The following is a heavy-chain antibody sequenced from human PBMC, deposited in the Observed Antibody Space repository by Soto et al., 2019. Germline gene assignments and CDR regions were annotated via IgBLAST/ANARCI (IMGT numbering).Heavy chain of an antibody. J-gene: IGHJ4*02. CDR1: GYTFTSYS. V-gene: IGHV1-3*01. D-gene: IGHD6-6*01. CDR3: ARGEYSSSRHFDY. Sequence: ASVNVSCKSAGYTFTSYSIHWVRQAPGQRLECMGWINAGNGNTKYSQKFQGRVTITRDTSASTAYMELSSLRSEDTAVYYCARGEYSSSRHFDYWGQGTLVTVSS. CDR2: INAGNGNT.